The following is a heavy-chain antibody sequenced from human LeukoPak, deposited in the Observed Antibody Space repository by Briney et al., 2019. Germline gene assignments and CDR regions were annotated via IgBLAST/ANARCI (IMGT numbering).Heavy chain of an antibody. V-gene: IGHV4-4*02. D-gene: IGHD6-13*01. Sequence: PSETLSLTCAVSGGSISSSNWWSWVRQPPGKGLEWIGEIYHSGSTNYNPSLKSRVTISVDTSKNQFSLKLSSVTAADTAVYYCARVDSFVAAAAYFDYWGQGTLVTVSS. CDR1: GGSISSSNW. CDR3: ARVDSFVAAAAYFDY. CDR2: IYHSGST. J-gene: IGHJ4*02.